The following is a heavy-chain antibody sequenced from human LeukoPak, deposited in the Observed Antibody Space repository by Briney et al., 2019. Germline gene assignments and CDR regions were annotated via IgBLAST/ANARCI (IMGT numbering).Heavy chain of an antibody. Sequence: GGSLRLSCAASGFTFSNFGMHWVRQAPGKGLEWVAVLWNGGSNKYYADSVKGRFTISRDNSKNTLYLQMNSLRAEDTAVYYCARDGFHCSSTSCYMDYYYMDVWGKGTTVTVSS. J-gene: IGHJ6*03. CDR1: GFTFSNFG. CDR2: LWNGGSNK. D-gene: IGHD2-2*02. V-gene: IGHV3-33*08. CDR3: ARDGFHCSSTSCYMDYYYMDV.